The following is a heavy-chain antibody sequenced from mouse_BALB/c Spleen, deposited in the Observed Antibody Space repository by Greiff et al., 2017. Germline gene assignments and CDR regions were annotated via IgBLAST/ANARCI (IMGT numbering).Heavy chain of an antibody. V-gene: IGHV6-6*02. CDR3: TREDGNYVMDY. CDR2: IRLKSNNYAT. D-gene: IGHD2-1*01. CDR1: GFTFSNYW. Sequence: DVKLQESGGGLVQPGGSMKLSCVASGFTFSNYWMNWVRQSPEKGLEWVAEIRLKSNNYATHYAESVKGRFTISRDDSKSSVYLQMNNLRAEDTGIYYCTREDGNYVMDYWGQGTSVTVSS. J-gene: IGHJ4*01.